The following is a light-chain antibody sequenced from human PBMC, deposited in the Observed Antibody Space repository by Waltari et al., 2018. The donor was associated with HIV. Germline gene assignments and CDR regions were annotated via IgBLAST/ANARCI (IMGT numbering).Light chain of an antibody. V-gene: IGLV1-44*01. CDR2: TNN. CDR1: TSHIGSNS. J-gene: IGLJ1*01. CDR3: AAWDNSLNAYV. Sequence: QSVVTQPPSASGTPGQRITISCSGSTSHIGSNSVNWYQHLPGTAPKFLIYTNNQRPSGVPDRFSGSKSGTSASLAISGIQSEDEADYYCAAWDNSLNAYVFGTGTKVTVL.